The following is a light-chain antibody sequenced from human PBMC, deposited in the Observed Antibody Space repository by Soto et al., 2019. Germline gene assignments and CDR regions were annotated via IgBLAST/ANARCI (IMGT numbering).Light chain of an antibody. CDR3: AAWDDDLNAWV. V-gene: IGLV1-44*01. Sequence: QSVLTQPPSASGTPGQRVPISCSGSSSNIRSNAVNWYQQLPGTAPKLLIYSNDQWPSGVPDRFSGSKSGTSASLAISGLQPEDEADYYCAAWDDDLNAWVFGGGTKLTVL. CDR1: SSNIRSNA. CDR2: SND. J-gene: IGLJ3*02.